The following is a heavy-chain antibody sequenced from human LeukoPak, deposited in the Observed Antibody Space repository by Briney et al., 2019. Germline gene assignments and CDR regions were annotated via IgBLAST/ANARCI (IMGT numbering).Heavy chain of an antibody. V-gene: IGHV3-23*01. D-gene: IGHD2-15*01. J-gene: IGHJ4*02. CDR3: AKARYCIGGSCYHDY. CDR2: ISGSGGST. Sequence: GGSLRLSCATSGFTFSSYAMSWVRQAPGKGLEGVSSISGSGGSTYYADSVKGRFTISRDNSKNTLYVQMDSLRAEDTAVYYCAKARYCIGGSCYHDYWGQGTLVTVSS. CDR1: GFTFSSYA.